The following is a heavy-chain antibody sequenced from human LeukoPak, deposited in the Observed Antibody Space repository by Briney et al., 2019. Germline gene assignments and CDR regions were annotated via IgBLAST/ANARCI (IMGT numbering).Heavy chain of an antibody. D-gene: IGHD3-10*01. CDR2: ISAIGGST. Sequence: GGSLRLSCAASGFTFSDHQMDWVRQAPGKGLEWVSAISAIGGSTYYADSVKGRFTISRDNSESTLYLQMNSLRADDTAVYYCAKRQGGDSGYFDYWGQGTLVTVSS. CDR1: GFTFSDHQ. J-gene: IGHJ4*02. CDR3: AKRQGGDSGYFDY. V-gene: IGHV3-23*01.